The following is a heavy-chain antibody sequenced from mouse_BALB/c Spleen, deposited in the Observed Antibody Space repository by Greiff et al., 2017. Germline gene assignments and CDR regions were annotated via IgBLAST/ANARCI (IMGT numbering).Heavy chain of an antibody. V-gene: IGHV5-17*02. J-gene: IGHJ4*01. CDR1: GFTFSSFG. CDR3: ARSDYDYDDYAMDY. CDR2: ISSGSSTI. Sequence: EVKLVESGGGLVKPGGSRKLSCAASGFTFSSFGMHWVRQAPEKGLEWVAYISSGSSTIYYADTVKGRFTISRDNPKNTLFLQMTSLRSEDTAMYYCARSDYDYDDYAMDYWGQGTSVTVSS. D-gene: IGHD2-4*01.